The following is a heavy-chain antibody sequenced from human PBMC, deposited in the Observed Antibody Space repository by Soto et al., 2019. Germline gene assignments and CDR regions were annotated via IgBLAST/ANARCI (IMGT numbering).Heavy chain of an antibody. CDR3: ARFPSAVIISSYYYGMDV. CDR2: IGTAGDT. Sequence: GESLKISCAASGFTFSSYDMHWVRQATGKGLEWVSAIGTAGDTYYPGSVKGRFTISRENAKNSLYLQMNSLRAEDTAVYYCARFPSAVIISSYYYGMDVWGQGTTVTVSS. D-gene: IGHD3-3*01. V-gene: IGHV3-13*01. CDR1: GFTFSSYD. J-gene: IGHJ6*02.